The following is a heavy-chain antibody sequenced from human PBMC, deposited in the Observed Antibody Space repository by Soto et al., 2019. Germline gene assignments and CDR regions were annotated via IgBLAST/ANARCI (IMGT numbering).Heavy chain of an antibody. CDR3: ARLRDSSSWYYKDYYYGMDV. J-gene: IGHJ6*02. D-gene: IGHD6-13*01. Sequence: SETLSLTCTVYGGSIRSYYWSWIRQPPGKGLEWIGYIYYSGSTNYNPSLKSRVTISVDTSKNQFSLKLSSVTAADTAVYYCARLRDSSSWYYKDYYYGMDVWGQGTTVT. CDR2: IYYSGST. CDR1: GGSIRSYY. V-gene: IGHV4-59*08.